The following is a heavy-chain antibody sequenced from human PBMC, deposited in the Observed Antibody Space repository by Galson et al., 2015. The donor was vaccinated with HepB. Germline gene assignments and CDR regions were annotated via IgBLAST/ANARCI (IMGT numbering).Heavy chain of an antibody. J-gene: IGHJ2*01. CDR3: ARSDIVPDAGGGYFDL. V-gene: IGHV1-18*01. Sequence: SVKVSCKASGYTFTSYGISWVRQAPGQGLEWMGWISAYNGNTNYAQKLQGRVTMTTDTSTSTAYMELRSLRSDDTAVYYCARSDIVPDAGGGYFDLWGRGTLVTVSS. D-gene: IGHD2-8*01. CDR2: ISAYNGNT. CDR1: GYTFTSYG.